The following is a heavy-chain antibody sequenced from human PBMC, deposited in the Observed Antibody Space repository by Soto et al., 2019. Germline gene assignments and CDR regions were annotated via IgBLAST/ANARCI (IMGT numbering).Heavy chain of an antibody. CDR2: INPSGGST. Sequence: ASVKVSCKASGYTFTSYYMHWVRQAPGQGLEWMGIINPSGGSTSYAQKFQGRVTMTRDTSTSTVYMELSSLRSEDTAVYYCARAPGNVFLWFGVDAFDIWGQGKMVTVSS. CDR1: GYTFTSYY. D-gene: IGHD3-10*01. V-gene: IGHV1-46*01. CDR3: ARAPGNVFLWFGVDAFDI. J-gene: IGHJ3*02.